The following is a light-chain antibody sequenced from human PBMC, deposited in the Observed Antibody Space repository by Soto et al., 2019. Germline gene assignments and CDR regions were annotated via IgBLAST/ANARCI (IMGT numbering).Light chain of an antibody. Sequence: EIVLTQSPGTLSLSPGERATLSCRASQSVSSSLLAWYQQIPGQAPRLLNYSASSRVTGIPDRFSGSGSGTDFTLTISRLEPEDFAVYYCQHYGSSPPFIFGPGTKVDMK. CDR2: SAS. V-gene: IGKV3-20*01. J-gene: IGKJ3*01. CDR1: QSVSSSL. CDR3: QHYGSSPPFI.